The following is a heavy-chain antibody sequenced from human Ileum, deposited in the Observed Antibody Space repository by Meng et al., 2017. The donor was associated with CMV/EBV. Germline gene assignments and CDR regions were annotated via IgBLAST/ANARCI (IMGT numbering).Heavy chain of an antibody. CDR3: ASGKSNLEY. CDR2: FNHYGST. D-gene: IGHD4-11*01. J-gene: IGHJ4*02. V-gene: IGHV4-34*01. Sequence: VQLLGGGAGLLKHSDTLSLTCAVDGGSFSAYYWIWIRQVPGKGLEWIGEFNHYGSTNYNPSLKSRVTISVDTSKNQFSLNLSSVSAADTAVYYCASGKSNLEYWGQGTLVTVSS. CDR1: GGSFSAYY.